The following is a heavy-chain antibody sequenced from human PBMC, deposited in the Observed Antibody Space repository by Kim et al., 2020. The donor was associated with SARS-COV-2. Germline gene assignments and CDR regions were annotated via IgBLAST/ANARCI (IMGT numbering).Heavy chain of an antibody. Sequence: AESAKGRLPISRANSTNTLYLQMNSLRAEDTAVYYCARDGGGVLLWFGLDYWGQGTLVTVSS. CDR3: ARDGGGVLLWFGLDY. V-gene: IGHV3-33*02. D-gene: IGHD3-10*01. J-gene: IGHJ4*02.